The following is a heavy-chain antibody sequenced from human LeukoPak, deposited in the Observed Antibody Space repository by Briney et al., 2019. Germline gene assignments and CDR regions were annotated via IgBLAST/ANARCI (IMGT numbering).Heavy chain of an antibody. Sequence: GGSLRLSCAASGLTFSSYAMSWVRQAPGKGLEWVSAISSSGSDTYHADSVKGRFTISRDNSRNTLYLQMNSLRAEDTAVYYCAKDAAGPEYWGQGTLVTVSS. J-gene: IGHJ4*02. D-gene: IGHD6-13*01. CDR3: AKDAAGPEY. CDR2: ISSSGSDT. V-gene: IGHV3-23*01. CDR1: GLTFSSYA.